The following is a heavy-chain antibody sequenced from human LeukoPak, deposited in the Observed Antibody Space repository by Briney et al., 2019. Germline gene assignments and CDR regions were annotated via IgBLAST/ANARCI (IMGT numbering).Heavy chain of an antibody. CDR2: INSDGSST. V-gene: IGHV3-74*01. D-gene: IGHD5-18*01. Sequence: GGSLRLSCVASGFTFSSYWMHWVRQAPGKGLVWVSRINSDGSSTSYADSVKGRFTISRDNAKNTLYLQMNSLRAEDTAVYYCASHYSYGKTFDYWGQGTLVTVSS. CDR3: ASHYSYGKTFDY. J-gene: IGHJ4*02. CDR1: GFTFSSYW.